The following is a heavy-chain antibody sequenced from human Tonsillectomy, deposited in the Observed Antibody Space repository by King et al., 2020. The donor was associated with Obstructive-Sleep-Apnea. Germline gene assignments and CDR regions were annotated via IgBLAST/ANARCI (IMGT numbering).Heavy chain of an antibody. CDR2: ISYDGSNK. V-gene: IGHV3-30-3*01. J-gene: IGHJ5*02. Sequence: VQLVESGGGVVQPGRSLRLSCEASGFTFSSYALHWVRQAPGKGLEWVAVISYDGSNKYYADSVKRRFTISRDNSKNTLYLQMNSLRPEDTAVYCCARGDYYFASGTYGLGDWLDPWGQGTLVTVSS. CDR1: GFTFSSYA. D-gene: IGHD3-10*01. CDR3: ARGDYYFASGTYGLGDWLDP.